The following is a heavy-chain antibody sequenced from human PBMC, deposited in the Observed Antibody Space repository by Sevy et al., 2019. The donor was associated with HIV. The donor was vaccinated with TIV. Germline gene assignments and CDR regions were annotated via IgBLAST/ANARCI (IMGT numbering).Heavy chain of an antibody. J-gene: IGHJ4*02. CDR3: TTGFTIFGVVAYFDY. Sequence: GGSLRLSCAASGFTFSNAWMSWVRQAPGKGLEWVGRIKSKTDGGTTDYAAPVKGRFTISRDDSKNTLYLQMNSLKTEDTAVYYCTTGFTIFGVVAYFDYWGQGTLVTVS. CDR2: IKSKTDGGTT. V-gene: IGHV3-15*01. D-gene: IGHD3-3*01. CDR1: GFTFSNAW.